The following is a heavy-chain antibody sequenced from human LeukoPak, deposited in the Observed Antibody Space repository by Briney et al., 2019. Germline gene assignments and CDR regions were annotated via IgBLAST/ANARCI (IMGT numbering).Heavy chain of an antibody. CDR1: GFTFSSYA. J-gene: IGHJ6*02. V-gene: IGHV3-30-3*01. D-gene: IGHD4-17*01. CDR3: ARVEARTVTNFYYYYGMDV. Sequence: GGSLRLSCAASGFTFSSYAMHWVRQAPGKGLEWVAVISYDGSNKYYADSVKGRFTISRDNSKNTLYLQMNSLRAEDTAVYYCARVEARTVTNFYYYYGMDVWGQGTTVTVSS. CDR2: ISYDGSNK.